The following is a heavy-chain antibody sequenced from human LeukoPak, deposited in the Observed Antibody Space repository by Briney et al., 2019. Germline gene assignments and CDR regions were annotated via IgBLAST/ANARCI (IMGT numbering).Heavy chain of an antibody. V-gene: IGHV4-59*01. J-gene: IGHJ6*03. CDR3: AGTYTYYYYYYMHV. Sequence: PSETLSLTCTVSGGSISSYYWSWIRQPPGKGLEWMGYIYYSGSTNYNPSLKSRVTISQDTSKNQFSLKLSSVTAADTAVYYCAGTYTYYYYYYMHVWGKGTTVTISS. CDR1: GGSISSYY. D-gene: IGHD2-2*02. CDR2: IYYSGST.